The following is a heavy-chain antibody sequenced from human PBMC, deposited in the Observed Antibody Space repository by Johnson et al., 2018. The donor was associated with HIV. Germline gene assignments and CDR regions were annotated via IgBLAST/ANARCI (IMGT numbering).Heavy chain of an antibody. V-gene: IGHV3-7*05. J-gene: IGHJ3*01. D-gene: IGHD3-22*01. Sequence: VQLVESGGGLVQPGGSLRLSCAASGFTFSSYWMSWVRQAPGKGLEWVANIKQDGSEKYYGDSVRGRFTISRDNARNSLHLQMRGLRAEDTAMYYCARDDSSGFDDAFDLWGQGTMVSVSS. CDR2: IKQDGSEK. CDR1: GFTFSSYW. CDR3: ARDDSSGFDDAFDL.